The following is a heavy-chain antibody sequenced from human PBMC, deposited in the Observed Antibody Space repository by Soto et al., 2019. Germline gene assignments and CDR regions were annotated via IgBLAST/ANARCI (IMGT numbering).Heavy chain of an antibody. CDR3: ASDRFDYYDSTNYFDY. V-gene: IGHV3-30-3*01. Sequence: QVQLVESGGGVVQPGRSLRLSSAASGFTFSSYAMHWVRQAPGKGLEWVAVISYDGSNKYYADSVKGRFTISRDNSKTTLYLQLNRLRAEDTAVYYCASDRFDYYDSTNYFDYWGQGTLVTVST. D-gene: IGHD3-22*01. CDR1: GFTFSSYA. CDR2: ISYDGSNK. J-gene: IGHJ4*02.